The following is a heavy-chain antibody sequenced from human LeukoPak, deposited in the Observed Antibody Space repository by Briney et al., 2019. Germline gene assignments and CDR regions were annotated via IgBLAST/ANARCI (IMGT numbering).Heavy chain of an antibody. Sequence: KSSETLSLTCTVSGGSISSYYWSWIRQPPGKGLEWIGYIYYSGSTNYNPSLKSRVTISVDTSKNQFSLKLSSVTAADTAVYYCARQGRIRPWFDPWGQGTLVTVSS. J-gene: IGHJ5*02. CDR2: IYYSGST. V-gene: IGHV4-59*08. CDR1: GGSISSYY. D-gene: IGHD3-3*02. CDR3: ARQGRIRPWFDP.